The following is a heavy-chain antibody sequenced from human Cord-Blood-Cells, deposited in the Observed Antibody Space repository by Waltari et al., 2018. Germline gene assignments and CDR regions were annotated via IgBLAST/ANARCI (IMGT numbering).Heavy chain of an antibody. CDR3: ARHGSLEGSGNWFDP. V-gene: IGHV5-51*01. Sequence: EVQLVQSGAEVKKPGESLKNYCKGSGYRFTSYWIGWVRQLSGKGLEWMGIIYPGDSDTRYSPSFQGQVTISADKSISTAYLQWSSLKASDTAMYYCARHGSLEGSGNWFDPWGQGTLVTVSS. D-gene: IGHD2-15*01. CDR2: IYPGDSDT. J-gene: IGHJ5*02. CDR1: GYRFTSYW.